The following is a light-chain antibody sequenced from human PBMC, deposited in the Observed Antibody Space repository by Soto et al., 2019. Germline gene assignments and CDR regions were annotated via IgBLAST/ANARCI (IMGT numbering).Light chain of an antibody. V-gene: IGKV3-11*01. CDR1: QSLSSY. Sequence: EIVLTQSPATLSLSPGERATLSYRASQSLSSYLAWYQQKRGQAPRLLIYDASKRATGIPARFSGSGSGTDFTLSISSLEPEDFAVYYCQQRSEWPLTFGGGTKVEIK. J-gene: IGKJ4*01. CDR2: DAS. CDR3: QQRSEWPLT.